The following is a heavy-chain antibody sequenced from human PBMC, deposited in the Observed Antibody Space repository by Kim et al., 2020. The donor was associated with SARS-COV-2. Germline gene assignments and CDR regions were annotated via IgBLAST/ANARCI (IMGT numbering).Heavy chain of an antibody. J-gene: IGHJ4*01. V-gene: IGHV3-30*18. CDR3: AKGAYYDSSGYYYNY. D-gene: IGHD3-22*01. CDR2: ISYDGSNK. Sequence: GGSLRLSCAASGFTFSSYGMHWVRQAPGKGLEWVAVISYDGSNKYYADSVKGRFTISRDNSKNTLYLQMNSLRAEDTAVYYCAKGAYYDSSGYYYNYWG. CDR1: GFTFSSYG.